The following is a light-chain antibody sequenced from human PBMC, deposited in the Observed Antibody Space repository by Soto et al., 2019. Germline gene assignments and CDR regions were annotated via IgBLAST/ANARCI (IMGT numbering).Light chain of an antibody. CDR2: EVT. CDR3: SSYRKTTFPHVV. Sequence: QSALTQPASVSGSPGQSITISCTGTSSDIGADDFVSWYQHHPDKTPKLIIFEVTYGPTGISHRFSASKSGNTASLTISGLEAEDEAFYYCSSYRKTTFPHVVFGGGTKLTVL. V-gene: IGLV2-14*01. J-gene: IGLJ2*01. CDR1: SSDIGADDF.